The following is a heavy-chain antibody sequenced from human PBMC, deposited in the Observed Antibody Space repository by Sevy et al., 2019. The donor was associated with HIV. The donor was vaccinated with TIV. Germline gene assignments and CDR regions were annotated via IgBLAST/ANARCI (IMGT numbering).Heavy chain of an antibody. CDR2: ISYDGSNK. Sequence: GGSLRLSCAASGFTFSSYAIHWVRQAPGKGLEWVAVISYDGSNKYYADSVKGRFTISRDNSKNTLYLQMNSLRAEDTAVYYCARDGSLRWRKEYYYYGMDVWGQGTTVTVSS. J-gene: IGHJ6*02. CDR1: GFTFSSYA. CDR3: ARDGSLRWRKEYYYYGMDV. D-gene: IGHD4-17*01. V-gene: IGHV3-30*04.